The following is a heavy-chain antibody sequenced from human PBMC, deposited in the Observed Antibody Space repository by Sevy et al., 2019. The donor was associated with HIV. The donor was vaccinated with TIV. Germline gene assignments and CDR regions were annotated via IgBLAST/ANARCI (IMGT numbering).Heavy chain of an antibody. V-gene: IGHV1-18*01. CDR2: ISAYNGNT. Sequence: ASVKVSCKASGYTFTSYGISWVRQAPGQGLEWMGWISAYNGNTNYAQKLQGRVTMTTDTSTSTAYMELRSLRSDDTAVYYCAGAPRSSSRENFDYWGQGTLVTVSS. CDR3: AGAPRSSSRENFDY. J-gene: IGHJ4*02. D-gene: IGHD6-13*01. CDR1: GYTFTSYG.